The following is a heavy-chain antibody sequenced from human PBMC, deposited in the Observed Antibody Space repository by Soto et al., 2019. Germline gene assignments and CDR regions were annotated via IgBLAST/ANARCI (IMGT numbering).Heavy chain of an antibody. CDR1: GFTFGDYA. V-gene: IGHV3-49*04. Sequence: GGSLRLSXTASGFTFGDYAMSWVRQAPGKGLEWVGFIRSKAYGGTTEYAASVKGRFTISRDDSKSIAYLQMNSLKTEDTAVYYCTRGRGYCTNGVCSPRYWGQGTLVTVSS. CDR2: IRSKAYGGTT. D-gene: IGHD2-8*01. CDR3: TRGRGYCTNGVCSPRY. J-gene: IGHJ4*02.